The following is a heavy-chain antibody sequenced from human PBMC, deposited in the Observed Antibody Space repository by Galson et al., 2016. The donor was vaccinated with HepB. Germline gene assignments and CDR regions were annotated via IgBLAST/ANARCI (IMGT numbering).Heavy chain of an antibody. CDR2: IYPGDSDT. CDR1: GYYFTSYW. J-gene: IGHJ3*02. V-gene: IGHV5-51*01. D-gene: IGHD2-21*01. Sequence: QSGAEVKKPGESLKISCKGSGYYFTSYWIAWVRQMPGKGLEWMGIIYPGDSDTTYSPSFQGRVTISADKSISTAYLQWSSLKASDTAMYYCARQAVVDGAFDIWGQGTMVTVSS. CDR3: ARQAVVDGAFDI.